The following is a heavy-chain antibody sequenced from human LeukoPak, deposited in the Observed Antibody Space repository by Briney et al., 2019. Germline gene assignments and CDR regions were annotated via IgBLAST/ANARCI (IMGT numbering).Heavy chain of an antibody. CDR3: ARDLDLDY. J-gene: IGHJ4*02. Sequence: PSETLSLTCTVSGVSDASFSSYYWNWTRQPAGEGLEWIGRIYTTGSTNYNPSFKSRVTLSVDRSRKQFSLKLTSVTAADTAVYYCARDLDLDYWGQGTLVTVSS. CDR1: GVSDASFSSYY. D-gene: IGHD3-16*01. CDR2: IYTTGST. V-gene: IGHV4-4*07.